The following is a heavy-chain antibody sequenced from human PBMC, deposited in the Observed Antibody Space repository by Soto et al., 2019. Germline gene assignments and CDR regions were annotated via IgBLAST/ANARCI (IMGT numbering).Heavy chain of an antibody. D-gene: IGHD6-6*01. V-gene: IGHV1-69*02. CDR2: IIPILGIA. Sequence: GASVKVSCKASGGTFSSYTISWVRQAPGQGLEWMGRIIPILGIANYAQKFQGRVTITADKSTSTAYMELSSLRSEDTAVYYCATRYLDSSSSPPFDYWGQGTLVTVSS. CDR3: ATRYLDSSSSPPFDY. CDR1: GGTFSSYT. J-gene: IGHJ4*02.